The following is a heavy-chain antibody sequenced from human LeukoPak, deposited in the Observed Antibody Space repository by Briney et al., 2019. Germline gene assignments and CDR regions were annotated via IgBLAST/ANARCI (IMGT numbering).Heavy chain of an antibody. Sequence: GGSLRLSCAVSGFTFSNAWMSWVRQAPGKGLEWVGRIKSKTDGGTTDYAAPVKGRFTISRDDSKNTLYLQMNSLKTEDTAVYYCTTDWSFAAFDIWGQGTMVTVSS. CDR2: IKSKTDGGTT. V-gene: IGHV3-15*01. CDR1: GFTFSNAW. CDR3: TTDWSFAAFDI. D-gene: IGHD3-10*01. J-gene: IGHJ3*02.